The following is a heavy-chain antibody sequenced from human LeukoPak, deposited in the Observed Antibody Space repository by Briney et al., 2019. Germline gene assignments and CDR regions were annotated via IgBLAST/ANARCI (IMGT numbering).Heavy chain of an antibody. V-gene: IGHV4-61*02. CDR1: GGSISSGSYY. CDR2: IYTSGST. D-gene: IGHD3-3*01. CDR3: ARVFWGARGKSQGKPFDY. Sequence: SETLSLTCTVSGGSISSGSYYWSWIRQPAGKGLEWIGRIYTSGSTNYNPSLKSRVTISVDTSKDQFSLKLSSVTAADTAVYYCARVFWGARGKSQGKPFDYWGQGTLVTVSS. J-gene: IGHJ4*02.